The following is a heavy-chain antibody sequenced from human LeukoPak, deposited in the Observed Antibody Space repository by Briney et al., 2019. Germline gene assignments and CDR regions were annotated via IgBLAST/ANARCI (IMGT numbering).Heavy chain of an antibody. CDR2: IYYSGGT. CDR1: GGSISSGGYY. CDR3: ARDIGVSLEWPQFDP. Sequence: PSETLSLTCTVSGGSISSGGYYWSWIRQHPGKGLEWIGYIYYSGGTYYNPSLKSRVTISVDTSKNQFSLKLSSVTAADTAVYYCARDIGVSLEWPQFDPWGQGTLVTVSS. D-gene: IGHD3-3*01. J-gene: IGHJ5*02. V-gene: IGHV4-31*03.